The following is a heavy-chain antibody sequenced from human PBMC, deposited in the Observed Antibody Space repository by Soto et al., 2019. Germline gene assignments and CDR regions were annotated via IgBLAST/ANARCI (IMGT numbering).Heavy chain of an antibody. CDR3: AREVGYCSRTSCYRRAFDT. CDR2: INTDGGSS. V-gene: IGHV3-74*03. CDR1: GFTFSGHW. Sequence: EVQLVESGGDLVQPGGSLSLSCAASGFTFSGHWMHWVRQVPGKGLEWVSRINTDGGSSAYADSVKGRFAISRDNAKNTLYLQMNGLRAEDTAVYYCAREVGYCSRTSCYRRAFDTWGQGTTVTVSS. D-gene: IGHD2-2*01. J-gene: IGHJ3*02.